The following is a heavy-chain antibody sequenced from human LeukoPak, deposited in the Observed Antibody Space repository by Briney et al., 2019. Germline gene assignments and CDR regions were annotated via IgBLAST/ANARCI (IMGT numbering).Heavy chain of an antibody. CDR2: IENSRKYT. D-gene: IGHD3-10*01. V-gene: IGHV3-21*05. J-gene: IGHJ4*02. CDR1: GFSFSTYS. CDR3: ARDLDGSGKALDY. Sequence: GGSLRLSCAASGFSFSTYSMNWVRQAPGKGLEWVSYIENSRKYTYYADSVKGRFTISRDNAKNSLYLQMSNLRAEDTAVYYCARDLDGSGKALDYWGQGTLVTVSS.